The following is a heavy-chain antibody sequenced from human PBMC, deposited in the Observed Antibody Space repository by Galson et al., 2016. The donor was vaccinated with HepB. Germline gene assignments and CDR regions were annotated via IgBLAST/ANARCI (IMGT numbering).Heavy chain of an antibody. CDR2: ISGRGDST. CDR3: AKGVRPHSISSFGMDV. D-gene: IGHD6-6*01. CDR1: GFIFSSYA. Sequence: SLRLSCAASGFIFSSYAMRWVRQAPGKGLGWVSAISGRGDSTHYADSVKGRFTISRDNSKNTLYLQMNSLRAEDTAVYYCAKGVRPHSISSFGMDVWGQGTTVTVSS. J-gene: IGHJ6*02. V-gene: IGHV3-23*01.